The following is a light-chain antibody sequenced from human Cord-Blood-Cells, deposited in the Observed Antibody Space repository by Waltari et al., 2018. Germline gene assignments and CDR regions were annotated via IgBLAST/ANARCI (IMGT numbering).Light chain of an antibody. V-gene: IGKV1-33*01. CDR1: QDISNY. CDR2: DAS. Sequence: DIEMTQSPPSLSASVGDRVTITCQASQDISNYLNWYQQKPGKPPKLLIYDASNLETGVPSRFSGSGSGTDFTFTISSLQPEDIATYYCQQYDNLPLTFGGGTKVEIK. J-gene: IGKJ4*01. CDR3: QQYDNLPLT.